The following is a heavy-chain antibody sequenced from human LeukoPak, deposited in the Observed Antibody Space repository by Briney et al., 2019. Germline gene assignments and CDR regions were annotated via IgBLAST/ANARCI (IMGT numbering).Heavy chain of an antibody. J-gene: IGHJ4*02. V-gene: IGHV3-23*01. CDR1: GFTFSSSA. D-gene: IGHD1-14*01. Sequence: GDSLRLSCAASGFTFSSSAMTWVRQAPGKGLEWVSAISGSGGSTYYADSVKGRFTISRDNAKNSLYLQMNSLRGDDTALYYCAKDRRNDFDYWGQGTLVTVSS. CDR2: ISGSGGST. CDR3: AKDRRNDFDY.